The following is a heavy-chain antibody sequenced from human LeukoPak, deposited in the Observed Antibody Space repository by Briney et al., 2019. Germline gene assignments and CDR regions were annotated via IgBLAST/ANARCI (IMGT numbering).Heavy chain of an antibody. Sequence: ASVKVSFKASGYTFTGYYMHWVRQAPGQGLEWMGRINPNSGGTNYAQKFQGRVTMTRDTSISTAYMELSRLRSDDTAVYYCARDLSSWYVIDYWGQGTLVTVSS. V-gene: IGHV1-2*06. CDR2: INPNSGGT. CDR1: GYTFTGYY. D-gene: IGHD6-13*01. J-gene: IGHJ4*02. CDR3: ARDLSSWYVIDY.